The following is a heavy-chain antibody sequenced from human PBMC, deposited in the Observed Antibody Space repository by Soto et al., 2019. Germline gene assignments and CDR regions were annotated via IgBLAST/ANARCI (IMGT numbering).Heavy chain of an antibody. CDR1: GGSISSSSYY. V-gene: IGHV4-39*01. J-gene: IGHJ6*03. CDR3: ARKPRDRREYSNYDYDYYYYYMDV. CDR2: IYYSGST. Sequence: SETLSLTCTVSGGSISSSSYYWGWIRQPPGKGLEWIGSIYYSGSTYYNPSLKSRVTISVDTSKNQFSLKLSSVTAADTAVYYCARKPRDRREYSNYDYDYYYYYMDVWGKGTTVTVSS. D-gene: IGHD4-4*01.